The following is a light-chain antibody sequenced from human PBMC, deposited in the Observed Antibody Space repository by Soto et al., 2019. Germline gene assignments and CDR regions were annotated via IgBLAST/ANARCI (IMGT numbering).Light chain of an antibody. CDR3: RSFTTSSTWV. Sequence: QSALTQPASVSGSPGQSIAISCTGTSSDVGKYSYVSWFQQYPVNAPKLMIYEVSNRPSGVYNRFSGSKSGNTASLTISGLHGEYEADYYCRSFTTSSTWVFGGGTKLTVL. CDR1: SSDVGKYSY. CDR2: EVS. J-gene: IGLJ3*02. V-gene: IGLV2-14*01.